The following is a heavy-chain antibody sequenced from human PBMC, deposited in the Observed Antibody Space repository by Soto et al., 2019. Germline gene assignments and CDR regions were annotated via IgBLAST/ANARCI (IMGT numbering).Heavy chain of an antibody. Sequence: PGESLKISCKGSGYSFTSYWIGWVRQMPGKGLEWMGIIYPGDSDTRYSPSFQGQVTISADKSISTAYLQWSSLKASDTAMYYCARLEYPTYITMIVVPGAFDIWGQGTMVTVS. CDR2: IYPGDSDT. J-gene: IGHJ3*02. CDR3: ARLEYPTYITMIVVPGAFDI. V-gene: IGHV5-51*01. CDR1: GYSFTSYW. D-gene: IGHD3-22*01.